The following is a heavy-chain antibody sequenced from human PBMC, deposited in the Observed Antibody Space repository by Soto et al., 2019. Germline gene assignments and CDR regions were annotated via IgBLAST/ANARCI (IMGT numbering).Heavy chain of an antibody. V-gene: IGHV3-23*01. Sequence: EVALLESGGGLVQPGGSLRLSCAASGFTFSSFSMTWVRQAPGKGLEWVSGISGSGGTTNYADSVKDRFTISRDNSKSTLFLQMYSLRAEDTAVYYCAKYGRDSSAWKADYGGQGTLVTVSS. CDR1: GFTFSSFS. D-gene: IGHD3-22*01. J-gene: IGHJ4*02. CDR3: AKYGRDSSAWKADY. CDR2: ISGSGGTT.